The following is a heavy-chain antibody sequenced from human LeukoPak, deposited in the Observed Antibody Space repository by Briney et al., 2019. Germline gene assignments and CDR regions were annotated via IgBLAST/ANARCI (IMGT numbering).Heavy chain of an antibody. D-gene: IGHD1-26*01. CDR3: ARRRDLYSGSYYPFDY. Sequence: GESLKISCKGSGYSFTSYWIGWVRQMPRKGLKWMGIIYPGDSDARYSPSFQGQVTISADKSISTAYLQWSSLKASDTAVYYCARRRDLYSGSYYPFDYWGQGTLVTVSS. CDR1: GYSFTSYW. J-gene: IGHJ4*02. CDR2: IYPGDSDA. V-gene: IGHV5-51*01.